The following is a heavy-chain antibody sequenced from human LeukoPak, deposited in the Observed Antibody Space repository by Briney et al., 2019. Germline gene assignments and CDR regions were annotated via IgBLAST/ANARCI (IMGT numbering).Heavy chain of an antibody. CDR1: GFTFSTYA. D-gene: IGHD3-10*01. CDR2: ISGSGGST. Sequence: GSLRLSCAASGFTFSTYAMHWVRQAPGKGLEWVSAISGSGGSTYYADSVKGRFTISRDNSKNTLYLQMNSLRAEDTAVYYCARGVGYGSGSYWGQGTLVTVSS. J-gene: IGHJ4*02. V-gene: IGHV3-23*01. CDR3: ARGVGYGSGSY.